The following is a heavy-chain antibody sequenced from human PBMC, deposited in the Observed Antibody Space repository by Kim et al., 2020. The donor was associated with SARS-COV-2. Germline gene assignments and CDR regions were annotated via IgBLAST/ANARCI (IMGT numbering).Heavy chain of an antibody. CDR3: ARDVPVVVVAARLFDY. V-gene: IGHV1-18*01. J-gene: IGHJ4*02. D-gene: IGHD2-15*01. Sequence: KLQGRVTMTTDTSTSTAYMELRSLRSDDTAVYYCARDVPVVVVAARLFDYWGQGTLVTVSS.